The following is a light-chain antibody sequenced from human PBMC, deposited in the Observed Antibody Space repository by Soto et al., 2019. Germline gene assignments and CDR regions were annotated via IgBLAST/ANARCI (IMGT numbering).Light chain of an antibody. CDR1: KLGDKY. V-gene: IGLV3-1*01. J-gene: IGLJ2*01. CDR2: QDS. CDR3: QACDGSTVV. Sequence: SYELTQPPSVSVSPGQTASITCSGDKLGDKYACWYQQKPGQSPVLVIYQDSKRPSGIPERFSGSNSGNTATLTISGTQAMDEADYYCQACDGSTVVFGGGTKLTVL.